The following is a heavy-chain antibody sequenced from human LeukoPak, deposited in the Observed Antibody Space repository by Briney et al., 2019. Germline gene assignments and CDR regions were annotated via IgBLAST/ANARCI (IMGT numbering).Heavy chain of an antibody. CDR1: GYTFTGYY. D-gene: IGHD3/OR15-3a*01. V-gene: IGHV1-2*02. Sequence: VASVKVSCKASGYTFTGYYMHWVRQAPGQGLEWMGWTNPNSGGTNYAQKFQGRVTMTRDTSISTAYMELSRLRSDDTAVYYCARVDFSSRFDYWGQGTLVTVSS. J-gene: IGHJ4*02. CDR3: ARVDFSSRFDY. CDR2: TNPNSGGT.